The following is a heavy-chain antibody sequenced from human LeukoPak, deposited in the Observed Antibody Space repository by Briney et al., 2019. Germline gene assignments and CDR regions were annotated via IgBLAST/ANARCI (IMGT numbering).Heavy chain of an antibody. V-gene: IGHV1-69*04. CDR2: IIPILGIA. CDR3: ARDRVYGAGYFDY. Sequence: GASVKVSCKASEGTFSSYAISWVRQAPGQGLEWMGRIIPILGIANYAQKFQGRVTITADKSTSTAYMELSSLRSEDTAVYYCARDRVYGAGYFDYWGQGTLVTVSS. CDR1: EGTFSSYA. J-gene: IGHJ4*02. D-gene: IGHD4-17*01.